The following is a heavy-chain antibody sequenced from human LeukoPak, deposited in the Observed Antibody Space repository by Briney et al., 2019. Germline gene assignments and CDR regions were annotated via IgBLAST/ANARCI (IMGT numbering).Heavy chain of an antibody. D-gene: IGHD2-21*02. CDR3: ASEGDGGLNDY. V-gene: IGHV1-18*01. Sequence: ASVKVSCKASGYTFTSYGISWVRQAPGQGLEWMGWISAYNGNTNYAQKLQGRVTMTTDTSTSTAYVELRSLRSDDTAVYYCASEGDGGLNDYWGQGTLVTVSS. J-gene: IGHJ4*02. CDR2: ISAYNGNT. CDR1: GYTFTSYG.